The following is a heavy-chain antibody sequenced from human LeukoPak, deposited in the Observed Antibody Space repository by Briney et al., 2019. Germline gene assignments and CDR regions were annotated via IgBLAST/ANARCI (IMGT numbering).Heavy chain of an antibody. CDR2: ISGSGGST. J-gene: IGHJ4*02. CDR3: AKGGLLWFGELSF. CDR1: GFTFSSYA. V-gene: IGHV3-23*01. D-gene: IGHD3-10*01. Sequence: GGSLRLSCAASGFTFSSYAVSWVRQAPGKALEWVSAISGSGGSTYYADSVKGRFTISRDNSKNTLYLQMNSLRAEDTAVYYCAKGGLLWFGELSFWGQGTLVTVSS.